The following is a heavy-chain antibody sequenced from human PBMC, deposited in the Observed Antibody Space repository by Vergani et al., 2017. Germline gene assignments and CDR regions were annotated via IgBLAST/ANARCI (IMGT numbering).Heavy chain of an antibody. Sequence: QVQVVQSGAEAKKSGASVKVSCKTSGYIFSNYYMHWVRQAPGKGLEWMGIINPSGGHTNYAKKLQGRVTMTRDTSTSTVYMELSSLRSEDTAIYYCARGDYGILTGYRYWGQGTLVTVSA. J-gene: IGHJ4*02. CDR3: ARGDYGILTGYRY. D-gene: IGHD3-9*01. CDR2: INPSGGHT. CDR1: GYIFSNYY. V-gene: IGHV1-46*03.